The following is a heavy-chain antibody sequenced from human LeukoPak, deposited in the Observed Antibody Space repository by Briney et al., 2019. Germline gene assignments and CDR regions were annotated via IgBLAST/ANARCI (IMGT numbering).Heavy chain of an antibody. V-gene: IGHV3-23*01. CDR3: AKTPAGVTMVRGVTPDY. CDR1: GFTFSSYG. J-gene: IGHJ4*02. CDR2: ISGSGGST. D-gene: IGHD3-10*01. Sequence: GGSLRLSCAASGFTFSSYGMSWVRQAPGKGLEWVSAISGSGGSTYYADSVKGRFTISRDNSKNTLYLQMNSLRAEDTAVYYCAKTPAGVTMVRGVTPDYWGQGTLVTVSS.